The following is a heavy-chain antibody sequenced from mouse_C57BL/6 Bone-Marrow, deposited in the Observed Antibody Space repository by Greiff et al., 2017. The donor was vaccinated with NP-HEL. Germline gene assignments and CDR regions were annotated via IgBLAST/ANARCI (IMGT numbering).Heavy chain of an antibody. CDR3: SRFDGYLWYFDV. V-gene: IGHV1-55*01. CDR1: GYTFTSYW. D-gene: IGHD2-3*01. CDR2: IYPGSGST. J-gene: IGHJ1*03. Sequence: QVQLQQPGAELVKPGASVKMSCKASGYTFTSYWITWVKQRPGQGLEWIGDIYPGSGSTNYNDRFKSKATLTVDTSYSTAYMQLSSLTSEYSAVYDSSRFDGYLWYFDVWGTGTTVTVSS.